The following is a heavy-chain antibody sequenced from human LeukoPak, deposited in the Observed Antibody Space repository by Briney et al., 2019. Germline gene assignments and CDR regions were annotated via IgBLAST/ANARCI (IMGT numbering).Heavy chain of an antibody. V-gene: IGHV3-7*05. Sequence: PGGSLRLSCAASGFTFGSYWMRWVRQAPGKGLEGVANIKEDGGEKYYVDSVKGRFTISRDNAKNSLYLQMNSLRAEDTAVYYCATQFWWAAVGDTVLDDWGQGTLVTVSP. CDR2: IKEDGGEK. D-gene: IGHD6-19*01. CDR3: ATQFWWAAVGDTVLDD. CDR1: GFTFGSYW. J-gene: IGHJ4*02.